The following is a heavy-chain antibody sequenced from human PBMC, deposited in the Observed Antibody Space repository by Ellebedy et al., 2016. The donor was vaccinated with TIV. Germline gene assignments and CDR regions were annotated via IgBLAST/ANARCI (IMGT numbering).Heavy chain of an antibody. J-gene: IGHJ4*02. CDR2: INHSGST. CDR1: GGSFSGYY. CDR3: ARVGLDIVVVN. V-gene: IGHV4-34*01. D-gene: IGHD2-2*03. Sequence: SETLSLXXAVYGGSFSGYYWSWIRQPPGKGLEWIGEINHSGSTNYNPSLKSRVTISVDTSKNQFSLKLSSVTAADTAVYYCARVGLDIVVVNWGQGTLVTVSS.